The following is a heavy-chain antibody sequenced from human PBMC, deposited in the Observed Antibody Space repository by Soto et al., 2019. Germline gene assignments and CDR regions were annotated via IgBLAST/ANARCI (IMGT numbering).Heavy chain of an antibody. CDR1: GYTFTSYY. CDR3: ARTYYDFWSGYYLGNTKSPQQYYFDY. D-gene: IGHD3-3*01. J-gene: IGHJ4*02. Sequence: GASVKVSCKASGYTFTSYYMHWVRQAPGQGLEWMGIINPSGGSTSYAQKFQGRVTMTRDTSTSTVYMELSSLRSEDTAVYYCARTYYDFWSGYYLGNTKSPQQYYFDYWGQGTLVTVSS. V-gene: IGHV1-46*03. CDR2: INPSGGST.